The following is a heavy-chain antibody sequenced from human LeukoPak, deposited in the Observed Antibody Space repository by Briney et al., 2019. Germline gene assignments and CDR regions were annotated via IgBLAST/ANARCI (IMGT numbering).Heavy chain of an antibody. D-gene: IGHD6-19*01. J-gene: IGHJ4*02. CDR2: INNRGST. CDR3: ARGGSGPRLRY. Sequence: SETLSLTCTVSGGSITSGEYYWSWIRQPPGRRLEWIGEINNRGSTNYNPCLTRRVTISVDTPPNQISVKLNSVTAADTAVYYCARGGSGPRLRYWGQGTLVTVSS. CDR1: GGSITSGEYY. V-gene: IGHV4-34*01.